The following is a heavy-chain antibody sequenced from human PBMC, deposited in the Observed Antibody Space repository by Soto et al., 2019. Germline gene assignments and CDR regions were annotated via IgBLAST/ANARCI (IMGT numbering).Heavy chain of an antibody. CDR3: ARGYKPYSSSWFYFDY. J-gene: IGHJ4*02. D-gene: IGHD6-13*01. Sequence: GGSLRLSCAASPFSFSSYGMHWVRQAPDKGLEWVAVIWNDGTNKYYAESVKGRFSISSDNSKNTLYLQMNSLRAEDTAVYYCARGYKPYSSSWFYFDYWGQGT. V-gene: IGHV3-33*01. CDR2: IWNDGTNK. CDR1: PFSFSSYG.